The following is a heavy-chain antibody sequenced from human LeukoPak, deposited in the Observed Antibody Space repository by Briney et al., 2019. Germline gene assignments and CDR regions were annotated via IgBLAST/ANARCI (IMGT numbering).Heavy chain of an antibody. CDR1: GFTFSSDW. D-gene: IGHD3-22*01. J-gene: IGHJ4*02. CDR2: IKSDGSGT. Sequence: GGSLRLSCAASGFTFSSDWMHWVCLAPGKGLVWVSRIKSDGSGTTYADSVKGRFSISIDNAKNTLYLQMNRLRAEDTAVYYCVRGGYYYYFESWGQGTLVTVSS. CDR3: VRGGYYYYFES. V-gene: IGHV3-74*01.